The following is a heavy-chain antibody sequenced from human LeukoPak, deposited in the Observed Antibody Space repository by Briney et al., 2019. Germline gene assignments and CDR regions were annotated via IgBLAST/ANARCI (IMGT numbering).Heavy chain of an antibody. V-gene: IGHV4-39*07. CDR3: ARNDGSFAWFDP. Sequence: SETLSLTCTVSGGSISRSGYYWGWIRQTPGKGLEWIGSIYYSGSTYYSPSLKSRVSISVDTSNNQFSLRLTSVTAADTAVYYCARNDGSFAWFDPWGQGTLVTVSS. J-gene: IGHJ5*02. CDR2: IYYSGST. D-gene: IGHD3-22*01. CDR1: GGSISRSGYY.